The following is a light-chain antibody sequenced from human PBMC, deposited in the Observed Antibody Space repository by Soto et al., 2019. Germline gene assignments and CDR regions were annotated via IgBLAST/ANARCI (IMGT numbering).Light chain of an antibody. J-gene: IGKJ1*01. Sequence: EIVLTQSPGTLSLSPGERATLSCRASQSVSSSYLAWYQQKPGQAPRLLIYGTSSRATGIPDRFSGSGSGTDFTLTISRLEPEDCAVYSCQQYGSSPPWTLGQGTKVDIK. CDR3: QQYGSSPPWT. V-gene: IGKV3-20*01. CDR1: QSVSSSY. CDR2: GTS.